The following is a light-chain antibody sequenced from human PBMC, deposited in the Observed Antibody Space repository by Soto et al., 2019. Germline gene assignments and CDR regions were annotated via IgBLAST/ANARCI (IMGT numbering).Light chain of an antibody. CDR2: GNS. Sequence: QSVLTQPPSVSGAPGQRVTISCTGSSSNIGAGYDVHWYQQLPGTAPKLLIYGNSNRPSGVPDRFSGSKSGTSAPLAITGLQVGDGADYYCKSYDRSLSGVFFGGGTKLTVL. V-gene: IGLV1-40*01. CDR1: SSNIGAGYD. CDR3: KSYDRSLSGVF. J-gene: IGLJ2*01.